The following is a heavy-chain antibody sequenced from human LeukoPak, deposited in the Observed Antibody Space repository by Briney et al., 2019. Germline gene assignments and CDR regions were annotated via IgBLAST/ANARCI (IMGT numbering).Heavy chain of an antibody. Sequence: GGSLRLSCAASGFIFSHYTMTWVRQAPGKRPEWVADISNSGGTIHYADSVRGRFIISRDNAKTSLYLQMNSLRVDDTAVYYCARATGDRPYWGQGTLVTVSS. J-gene: IGHJ4*02. D-gene: IGHD7-27*01. CDR2: ISNSGGTI. V-gene: IGHV3-48*04. CDR3: ARATGDRPY. CDR1: GFIFSHYT.